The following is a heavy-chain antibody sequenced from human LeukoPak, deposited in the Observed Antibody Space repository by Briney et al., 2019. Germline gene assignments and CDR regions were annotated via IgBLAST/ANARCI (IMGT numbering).Heavy chain of an antibody. Sequence: SQTLSLTCAISGDSVSSNSAAWNWIRQSPSRGLEWLGRTYYRSKWYNDYAVSVKSRITINPDTSKTQFSLHLDSVTPEDTAVYYCARDFSGFCSGGSCYGSIDLWGQGTLVTVSS. V-gene: IGHV6-1*01. CDR1: GDSVSSNSAA. CDR3: ARDFSGFCSGGSCYGSIDL. J-gene: IGHJ5*02. D-gene: IGHD2-15*01. CDR2: TYYRSKWYN.